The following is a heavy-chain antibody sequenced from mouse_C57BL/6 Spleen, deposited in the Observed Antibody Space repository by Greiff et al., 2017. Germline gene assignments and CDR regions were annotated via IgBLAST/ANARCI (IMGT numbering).Heavy chain of an antibody. D-gene: IGHD3-1*01. CDR3: TKGRVGLAY. CDR2: IDPENGDT. Sequence: EVKLQQSGAELVRPGASVKLSCTASGFNIKDDYMHWVKQRPEQGLEWIGWIDPENGDTEYASKFQGKATITADTSSNTAYLQLSSLTSEDTAVYYCTKGRVGLAYWGQGTLVTVSA. V-gene: IGHV14-4*01. CDR1: GFNIKDDY. J-gene: IGHJ3*01.